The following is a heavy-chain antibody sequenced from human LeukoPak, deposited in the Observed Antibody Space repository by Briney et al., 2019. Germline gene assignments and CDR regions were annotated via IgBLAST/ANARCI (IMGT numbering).Heavy chain of an antibody. J-gene: IGHJ4*02. CDR3: ATDSQFSRLRFSDYAPGG. CDR2: ISSSSSTI. D-gene: IGHD3-3*01. V-gene: IGHV3-48*01. Sequence: GGSLRLSCAASGFTFSSYSMNWVRQAPGKGLEWVSYISSSSSTIYYADSVKGRFTISRDNAKNTLYLQMNSLKTEDTAMYYCATDSQFSRLRFSDYAPGGWGQGTLVTVSS. CDR1: GFTFSSYS.